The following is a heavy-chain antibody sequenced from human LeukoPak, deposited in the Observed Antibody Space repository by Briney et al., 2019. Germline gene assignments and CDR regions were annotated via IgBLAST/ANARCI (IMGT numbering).Heavy chain of an antibody. CDR3: ASPSEYHYDFWSGYPHTYMDV. Sequence: ASVKVSCKASGGTFSSYAISWVRQAPGQGLEGMGGIIPIFGTANYAQKFQGRVTITADESTSTAYMELSSLRSEDTAVYYCASPSEYHYDFWSGYPHTYMDVWGKGTTVTVSS. CDR2: IIPIFGTA. D-gene: IGHD3-3*01. J-gene: IGHJ6*03. V-gene: IGHV1-69*13. CDR1: GGTFSSYA.